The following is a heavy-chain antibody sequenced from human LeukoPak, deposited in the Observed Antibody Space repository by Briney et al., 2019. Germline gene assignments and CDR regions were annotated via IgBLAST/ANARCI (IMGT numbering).Heavy chain of an antibody. J-gene: IGHJ4*02. D-gene: IGHD2-15*01. CDR2: ISYDGSRK. Sequence: GRALRLSCVASGFTFGSYGMHWVRQAPGKGLEGVAVISYDGSRKYYANSVRGRFTISRDDSKNILYLQMSSLREEDTAVYYCAKAPWEIVPAYFFDHWGQGTLVTVSS. CDR3: AKAPWEIVPAYFFDH. CDR1: GFTFGSYG. V-gene: IGHV3-30*18.